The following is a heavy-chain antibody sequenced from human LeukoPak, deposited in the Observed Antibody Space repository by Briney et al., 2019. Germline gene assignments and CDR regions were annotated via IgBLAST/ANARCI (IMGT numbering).Heavy chain of an antibody. D-gene: IGHD6-19*01. J-gene: IGHJ6*02. Sequence: PGGSLRLSCAASGFTFSSYGMHWVRQAPGKGLEWVAVISYDGSNKYYADSVKGRFTISRDNSKNTLYLQMNSLRAEDTAVYYCAKDGLRNSIAVALGYYYGMDVWGQGTTVTVSS. CDR2: ISYDGSNK. CDR3: AKDGLRNSIAVALGYYYGMDV. CDR1: GFTFSSYG. V-gene: IGHV3-30*18.